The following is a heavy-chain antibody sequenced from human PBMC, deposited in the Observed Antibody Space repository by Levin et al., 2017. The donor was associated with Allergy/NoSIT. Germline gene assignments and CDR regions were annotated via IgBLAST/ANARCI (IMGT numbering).Heavy chain of an antibody. J-gene: IGHJ4*02. CDR2: ISSSGGPT. Sequence: GGSLRLSCTASGFSFGTYGMNWARQAPGKGLEWVAHISSSGGPTYYTDPVKGRFTISRDNAKESLFLQMTNLRIDDTAVYYCARGLFENWGQGTLVNVSS. V-gene: IGHV3-48*04. CDR3: ARGLFEN. D-gene: IGHD2-15*01. CDR1: GFSFGTYG.